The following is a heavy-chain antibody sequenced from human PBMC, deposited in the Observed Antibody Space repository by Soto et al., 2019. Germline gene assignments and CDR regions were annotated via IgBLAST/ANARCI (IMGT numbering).Heavy chain of an antibody. D-gene: IGHD3-10*01. J-gene: IGHJ4*02. V-gene: IGHV3-72*01. CDR3: AREFGKGDY. CDR2: VRDKANGYTT. Sequence: PGGSLRLSCAASGFIFIDHYMDWVRQAPGKGLEWIGRVRDKANGYTTEYAASVRGRFTVSRDDSKNTLFLQMSSLRAEDTAVYYCAREFGKGDYWGQGTLVTVSS. CDR1: GFIFIDHY.